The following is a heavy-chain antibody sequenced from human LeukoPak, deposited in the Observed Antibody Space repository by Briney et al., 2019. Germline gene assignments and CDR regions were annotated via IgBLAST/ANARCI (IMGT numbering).Heavy chain of an antibody. Sequence: ASVKVSCKASGYTFTSYYMHWVRQAPGQGLEWMGIINPSGGSTSYAQKFQGRVTMTRDMSTSTVYMELSSLRSEDTAVYYCARDCRIAARSPSQIYYYYMDVWGKGTTATVSS. V-gene: IGHV1-46*01. CDR3: ARDCRIAARSPSQIYYYYMDV. CDR2: INPSGGST. CDR1: GYTFTSYY. J-gene: IGHJ6*03. D-gene: IGHD6-6*01.